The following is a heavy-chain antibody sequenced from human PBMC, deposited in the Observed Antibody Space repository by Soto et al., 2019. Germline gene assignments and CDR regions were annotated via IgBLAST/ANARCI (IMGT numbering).Heavy chain of an antibody. CDR1: GFTFSNYA. CDR3: AKRASGSYFDY. J-gene: IGHJ4*02. Sequence: PGGSLRLSCAASGFTFSNYAMNWVRQAPGKGLEWISVISGSGGSTYCADSVKGRFTISRDNSKNTLYLQMNSLRAEDTAVYYCAKRASGSYFDYWSQGTLVTVSS. V-gene: IGHV3-23*01. D-gene: IGHD3-10*01. CDR2: ISGSGGST.